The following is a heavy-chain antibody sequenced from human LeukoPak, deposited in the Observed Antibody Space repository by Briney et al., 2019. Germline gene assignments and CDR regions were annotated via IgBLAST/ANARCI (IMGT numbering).Heavy chain of an antibody. V-gene: IGHV4-59*01. D-gene: IGHD3-22*01. CDR3: ARFLGDSSGYRFDY. Sequence: PSETLSLTCAVYGGSFSNYYWSWIRQPPGKGLEWIGYIYYSGSTNYNPSLKSRVTISVDTSKNQFSLKLSSVTAADTAVYYCARFLGDSSGYRFDYWGQGTLVTVSS. CDR2: IYYSGST. J-gene: IGHJ4*02. CDR1: GGSFSNYY.